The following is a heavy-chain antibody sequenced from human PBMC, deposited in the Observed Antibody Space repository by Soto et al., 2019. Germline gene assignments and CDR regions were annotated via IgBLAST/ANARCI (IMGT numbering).Heavy chain of an antibody. J-gene: IGHJ6*02. D-gene: IGHD3-3*01. Sequence: SVKVSCKASGGTFSSYAISWVRQAPGQGLEWMGGIIPIFGTANYAQKFQGRVTITADESTSTAYMELSSLRSEDTAVYYCARGYDFWSGYPNQNYYYYGMDVWGQGTTVTVSS. CDR1: GGTFSSYA. V-gene: IGHV1-69*13. CDR3: ARGYDFWSGYPNQNYYYYGMDV. CDR2: IIPIFGTA.